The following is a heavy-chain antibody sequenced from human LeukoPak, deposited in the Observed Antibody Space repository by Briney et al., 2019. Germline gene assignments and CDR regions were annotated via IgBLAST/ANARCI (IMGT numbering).Heavy chain of an antibody. CDR2: INPNSGGT. CDR3: ARDQGGSGYGYSPTNY. CDR1: GYTFTGYY. D-gene: IGHD5-12*01. Sequence: ASVKVSCKASGYTFTGYYMHWVRQAPGQGLEWMGWINPNSGGTNYAQKFQGRVTMTRDTSISTAYMELSRLRSDDTAVYYCARDQGGSGYGYSPTNYWGQGTLVTVSS. V-gene: IGHV1-2*02. J-gene: IGHJ4*02.